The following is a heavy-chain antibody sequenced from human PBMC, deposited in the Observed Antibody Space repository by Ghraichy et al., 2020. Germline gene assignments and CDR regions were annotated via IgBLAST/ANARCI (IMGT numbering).Heavy chain of an antibody. Sequence: LTCAASGFTFSSYEMNWVRQAPGKGLEWGSYISSSGSTIYYADSVKGRFTISRDNAKNSLYLQMNILRAEDTAVYYCAREGGDYGDYDAFDIWGQGTMVTVSS. CDR1: GFTFSSYE. CDR3: AREGGDYGDYDAFDI. CDR2: ISSSGSTI. J-gene: IGHJ3*02. D-gene: IGHD4-17*01. V-gene: IGHV3-48*03.